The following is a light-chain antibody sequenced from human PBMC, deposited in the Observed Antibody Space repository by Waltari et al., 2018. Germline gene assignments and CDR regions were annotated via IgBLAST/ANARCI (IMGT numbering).Light chain of an antibody. J-gene: IGKJ4*01. CDR3: QQYDGSVLT. CDR2: GAS. V-gene: IGKV3-20*01. Sequence: IVLTQPPDTLSLSPGERANLYCRASQSGSISSLAWYQQKPGQAPRLLIYGASSRATGFPDRFSGSGSGTDFTLTISRLEPEDCAVYYCQQYDGSVLTFGGGTKVEIK. CDR1: QSGSISS.